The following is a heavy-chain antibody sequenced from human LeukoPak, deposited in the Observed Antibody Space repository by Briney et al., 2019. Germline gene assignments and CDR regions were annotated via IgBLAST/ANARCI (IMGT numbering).Heavy chain of an antibody. CDR2: INTGNGNT. CDR1: GYTFTGYY. V-gene: IGHV1-3*04. Sequence: ASVKVSCKASGYTFTGYYMHWVRQAPGQRPEWMGWINTGNGNTKYSQKFQGRVTISRDTSANTAYMEVSSLRSEDTAVYYCARGAAEGLDRWGQGTLVTVSS. CDR3: ARGAAEGLDR. D-gene: IGHD6-13*01. J-gene: IGHJ5*02.